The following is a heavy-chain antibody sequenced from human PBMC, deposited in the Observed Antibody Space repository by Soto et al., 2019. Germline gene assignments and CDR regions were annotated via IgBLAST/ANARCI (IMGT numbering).Heavy chain of an antibody. V-gene: IGHV3-30-3*01. CDR1: GFTFSSYA. CDR3: ARESADSSGYAAFDI. D-gene: IGHD3-22*01. J-gene: IGHJ3*02. CDR2: VSYDGSKK. Sequence: QVQLVESGGGVVQPGRSLRLSCAASGFTFSSYALHWVRQAPGKGLEWVAVVSYDGSKKYYADSVKGRFTISRDNSKNTLDVQMNSLRAEDTAVYYCARESADSSGYAAFDIWGQGTMVTVSS.